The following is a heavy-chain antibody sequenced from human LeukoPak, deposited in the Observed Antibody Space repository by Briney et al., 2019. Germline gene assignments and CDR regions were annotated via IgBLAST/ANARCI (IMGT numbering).Heavy chain of an antibody. D-gene: IGHD2-2*01. V-gene: IGHV4-39*01. CDR1: AGSISSSRYY. Sequence: SETLSLTCTVSAGSISSSRYYWGWIRQPPGKGLEWIGTIYYSGNTYYNPSLKSRVTISVDTSKNQFSLKLSSVTAADTAVYYCARGVVRYCSSTSCLYNWFDPWGQGTLVTVSS. CDR3: ARGVVRYCSSTSCLYNWFDP. CDR2: IYYSGNT. J-gene: IGHJ5*02.